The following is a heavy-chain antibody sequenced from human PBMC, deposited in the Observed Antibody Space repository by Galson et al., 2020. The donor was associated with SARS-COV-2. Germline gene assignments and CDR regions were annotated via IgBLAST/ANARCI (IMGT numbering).Heavy chain of an antibody. J-gene: IGHJ4*02. V-gene: IGHV4-39*07. CDR3: ARSGTGFDY. CDR1: GGYISSSSYY. CDR2: IYYSGST. Sequence: SETLSLTCTVSGGYISSSSYYWGWISQPPGKGLEWIGSIYYSGSTYYNPSLKSRVTISVDTSKNQFSLKLSSVTAADTAVYYCARSGTGFDYWGQGTLVTVSS. D-gene: IGHD1-1*01.